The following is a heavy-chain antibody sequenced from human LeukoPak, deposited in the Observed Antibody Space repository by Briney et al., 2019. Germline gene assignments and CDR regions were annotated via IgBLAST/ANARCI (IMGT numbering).Heavy chain of an antibody. Sequence: ASVKVSCKASGYTFTSYDINWVRQATGQGLEWMGWMNPNSGNTGYAQKFQGRVTMTRNTSISTAYMELSSLRSEDTAVYYCARGEQGVLLWFGELSAWFDPWGQGTLVTVSS. V-gene: IGHV1-8*01. J-gene: IGHJ5*02. CDR3: ARGEQGVLLWFGELSAWFDP. D-gene: IGHD3-10*01. CDR1: GYTFTSYD. CDR2: MNPNSGNT.